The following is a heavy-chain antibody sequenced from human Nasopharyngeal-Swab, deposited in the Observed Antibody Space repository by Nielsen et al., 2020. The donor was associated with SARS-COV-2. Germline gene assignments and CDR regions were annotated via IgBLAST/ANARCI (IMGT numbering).Heavy chain of an antibody. CDR1: GFTFSSYS. J-gene: IGHJ6*02. CDR3: ASHPASSSSVYYYYGMDV. V-gene: IGHV3-7*01. D-gene: IGHD6-6*01. CDR2: IKQDGSEK. Sequence: GGSLRLSCAASGFTFSSYSMSWVRQAPGKGLEWVANIKQDGSEKYYVDSVKGRFTISRDNAKNSLYLQMNSLRAEDTAVYYCASHPASSSSVYYYYGMDVWGQGTTVTVSS.